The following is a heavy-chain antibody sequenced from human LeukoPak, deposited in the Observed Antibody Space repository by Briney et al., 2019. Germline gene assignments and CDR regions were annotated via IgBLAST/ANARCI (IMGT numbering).Heavy chain of an antibody. J-gene: IGHJ6*02. V-gene: IGHV3-30*02. CDR3: AKDRGTMVRGVSAPDYYYGMDV. CDR1: GFTFSNYG. D-gene: IGHD3-10*01. Sequence: GGSLRLSCAASGFTFSNYGMHWVRQAPGQGLERVAFIRYDGSNKYYADSVKGRFTISRDNSKNTLYLQMNSLRAEDTAVYYCAKDRGTMVRGVSAPDYYYGMDVWGQGTTVTVSS. CDR2: IRYDGSNK.